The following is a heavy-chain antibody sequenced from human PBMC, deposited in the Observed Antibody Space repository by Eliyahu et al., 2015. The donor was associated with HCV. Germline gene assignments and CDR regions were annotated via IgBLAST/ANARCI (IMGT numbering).Heavy chain of an antibody. CDR2: IKSKTDGGTT. D-gene: IGHD3-16*01. V-gene: IGHV3-15*01. Sequence: SVGRIKSKTDGGTTDYAAPVKGRFTISRDDSKNTLYLQMNSLKTEDTAVYYCTTEPLWGSYPLGDYWGQGTLVTVSS. CDR3: TTEPLWGSYPLGDY. J-gene: IGHJ4*02.